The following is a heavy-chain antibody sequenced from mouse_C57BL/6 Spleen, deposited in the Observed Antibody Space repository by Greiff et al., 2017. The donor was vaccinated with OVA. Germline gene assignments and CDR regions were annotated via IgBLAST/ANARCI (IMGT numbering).Heavy chain of an antibody. V-gene: IGHV5-4*03. CDR3: ARGGETGYYFDY. J-gene: IGHJ2*01. Sequence: EVKLMESGGGLVKPGGSLKLSCAASGFTFSSYAMSWVRQTPEKRLEWVATISDGGSYTYYPDNVKGRFTISRDNAKNNLYLQMSHLKSEDTAMYYCARGGETGYYFDYWGQGTTLTVSS. CDR2: ISDGGSYT. CDR1: GFTFSSYA. D-gene: IGHD4-1*01.